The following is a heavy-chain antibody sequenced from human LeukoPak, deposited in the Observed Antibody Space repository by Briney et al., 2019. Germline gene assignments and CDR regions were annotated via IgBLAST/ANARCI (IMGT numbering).Heavy chain of an antibody. V-gene: IGHV3-11*06. J-gene: IGHJ4*02. CDR3: ARLHSTAAAGTYDY. Sequence: KPGGSLRLSCAASGFIFSDYYMTWIRQAPGKGLDWISYISTDSSFTSYADSVRGRFTVSRDNAKNSLYLQMNSLRAEDTAVYYCARLHSTAAAGTYDYWGQGTLSPSPQ. CDR2: ISTDSSFT. CDR1: GFIFSDYY. D-gene: IGHD6-13*01.